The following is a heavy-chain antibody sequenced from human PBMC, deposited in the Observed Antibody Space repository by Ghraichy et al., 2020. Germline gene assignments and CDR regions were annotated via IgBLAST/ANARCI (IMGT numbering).Heavy chain of an antibody. CDR1: GYTFTSYD. J-gene: IGHJ6*02. V-gene: IGHV1-8*01. Sequence: ASVKVSCKASGYTFTSYDINWVRQATGQGLEWMGWMNPNSGNTGYAQKFQGRVTMTRNTSISTAYMELSSLRSEDTAVYYCARAHIVVVVAAGMDVWGQGTTVTVSS. CDR2: MNPNSGNT. D-gene: IGHD2-15*01. CDR3: ARAHIVVVVAAGMDV.